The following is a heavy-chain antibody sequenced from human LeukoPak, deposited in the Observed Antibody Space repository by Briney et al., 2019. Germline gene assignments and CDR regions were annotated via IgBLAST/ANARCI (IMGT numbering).Heavy chain of an antibody. D-gene: IGHD6-19*01. CDR1: GYTFTGDY. CDR3: ARVSRYSSGWRNFDY. V-gene: IGHV1-2*02. CDR2: INPNSGGT. Sequence: ASVKVSCKASGYTFTGDYMHWVRQAPGQGLEWMGWINPNSGGTNYAQKFQGRVTMTRDTSISTAYMELSRLRSDDTAVYYCARVSRYSSGWRNFDYWGQGTLVTVSS. J-gene: IGHJ4*02.